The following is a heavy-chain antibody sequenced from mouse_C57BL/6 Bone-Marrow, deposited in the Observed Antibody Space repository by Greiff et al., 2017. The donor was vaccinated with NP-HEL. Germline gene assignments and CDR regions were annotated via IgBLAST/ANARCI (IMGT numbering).Heavy chain of an antibody. V-gene: IGHV1-59*01. CDR3: ASRLLINY. CDR1: GYTFTSYW. CDR2: IDPSDSYT. Sequence: QVQLQQPGAELVRPGTSVKLSCKASGYTFTSYWMHWVKQRPGQGLEWIGVIDPSDSYTNYNQKFKGKATLTVDTSSSTAYMQLSSLTSEDSAVYYCASRLLINYWGQGTTLTVSS. J-gene: IGHJ2*01.